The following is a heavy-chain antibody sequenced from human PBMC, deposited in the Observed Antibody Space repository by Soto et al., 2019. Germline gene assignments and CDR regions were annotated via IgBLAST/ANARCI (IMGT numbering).Heavy chain of an antibody. CDR2: IIPIFGTA. Sequence: QVQLVQSGAEVKKPGSSVKVSCKASGGTFSSYAISWVRQAPGQGLEWMGGIIPIFGTANYAQKFQGRVTITADESTSTAYMELSSLSSEDTAVYYCARGRGHCSSTSCYIYYYGMDVWGQGTTVTVSS. CDR3: ARGRGHCSSTSCYIYYYGMDV. J-gene: IGHJ6*02. D-gene: IGHD2-2*02. V-gene: IGHV1-69*01. CDR1: GGTFSSYA.